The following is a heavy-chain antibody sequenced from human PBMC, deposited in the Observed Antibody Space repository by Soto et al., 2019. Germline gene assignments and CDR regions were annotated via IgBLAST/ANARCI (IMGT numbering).Heavy chain of an antibody. Sequence: ASVKVSCKASGYTFTSYGISWVRQAPVQGLEWMGGISGYDGNTNYAQKVQGRVSMTTDTTTRTAYMGLMRLRSDDTAVHYCARDGANHYGSEFHDYAMEVWGLGTTVTGSS. CDR3: ARDGANHYGSEFHDYAMEV. V-gene: IGHV1-18*01. CDR1: GYTFTSYG. CDR2: ISGYDGNT. D-gene: IGHD3-10*01. J-gene: IGHJ6*02.